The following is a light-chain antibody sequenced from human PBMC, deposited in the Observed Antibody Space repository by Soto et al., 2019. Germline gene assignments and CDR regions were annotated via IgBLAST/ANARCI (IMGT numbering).Light chain of an antibody. CDR2: DAS. Sequence: DIQMTQSPSTLSASVGDTVTITCRASQTISVSLAWYQQKPGKAPNLLIYDASTLQGGVPSRLSGSGSGTEFTLTVTSLQPEDFATYFCQQYDKYSTFGHGTKVDIK. CDR1: QTISVS. J-gene: IGKJ1*01. V-gene: IGKV1-5*01. CDR3: QQYDKYST.